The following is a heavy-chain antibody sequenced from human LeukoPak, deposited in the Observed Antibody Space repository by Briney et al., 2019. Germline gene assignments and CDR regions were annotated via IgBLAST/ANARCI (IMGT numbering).Heavy chain of an antibody. V-gene: IGHV1-2*02. Sequence: ASVKVSCKASGYTFIDYYIHWVRQAPGQGLEWMGCIDPHSGGTKYAQKLQGRVTMTRDTSISTAYMELSRLRSGDTAMFYCAREYYDSSGTKYAFDIWGQGTMVTVSS. CDR1: GYTFIDYY. J-gene: IGHJ3*02. CDR3: AREYYDSSGTKYAFDI. D-gene: IGHD3-22*01. CDR2: IDPHSGGT.